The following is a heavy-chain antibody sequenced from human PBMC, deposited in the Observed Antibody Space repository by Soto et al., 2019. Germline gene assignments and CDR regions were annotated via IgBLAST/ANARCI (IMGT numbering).Heavy chain of an antibody. Sequence: PGGSLRLSCAASGFRFDDYNIHWVRQAPGKGLEWVSLITWNGGNTYYADSVKGRFTISRDGTTKSVSLQMTSLKTEDTGLYYCARETLSFGSALDVCGQGTTVTVS. J-gene: IGHJ6*02. CDR3: ARETLSFGSALDV. CDR2: ITWNGGNT. V-gene: IGHV3-43*01. D-gene: IGHD3-3*01. CDR1: GFRFDDYN.